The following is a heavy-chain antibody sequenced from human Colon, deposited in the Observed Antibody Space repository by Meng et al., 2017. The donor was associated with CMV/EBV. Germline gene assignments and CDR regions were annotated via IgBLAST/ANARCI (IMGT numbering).Heavy chain of an antibody. J-gene: IGHJ6*02. D-gene: IGHD2-15*01. Sequence: GGSLRLSCVVSGFSLSDYWMNWVRQAPGKGLEWVANIKQDGSDKHYVESVKGRFIVSRDNGKNSLHLQMNNLRAEDTDVYYCARGGCIGSNCYRNYYYYGMDVWGQGTTVTVSS. CDR2: IKQDGSDK. CDR3: ARGGCIGSNCYRNYYYYGMDV. V-gene: IGHV3-7*01. CDR1: GFSLSDYW.